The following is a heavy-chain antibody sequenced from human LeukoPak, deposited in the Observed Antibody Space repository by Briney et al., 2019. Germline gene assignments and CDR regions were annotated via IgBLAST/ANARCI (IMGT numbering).Heavy chain of an antibody. CDR2: IIPIFGTA. V-gene: IGHV1-69*13. Sequence: SVKVSCKASGGTFSSYAISWVRQAPGQGLEWMGGIIPIFGTANYAQKFQGRVTITADESTSTAYMELSSLRSEDTAVYYCAMSVRYLRYYGSGSYLDYYYYYGMDVWGQGTTVTVSS. CDR1: GGTFSSYA. CDR3: AMSVRYLRYYGSGSYLDYYYYYGMDV. D-gene: IGHD3-10*01. J-gene: IGHJ6*02.